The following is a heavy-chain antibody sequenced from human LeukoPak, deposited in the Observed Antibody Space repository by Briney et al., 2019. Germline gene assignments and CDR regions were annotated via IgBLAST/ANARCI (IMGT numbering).Heavy chain of an antibody. Sequence: GGSLRLSCAASGFTFDDYGMSWVRQAPGKGLEWVSGINWNGGSTGYADSVRGRFTISRDNAKNSLYLQMNSLRAEDTAVYYCARDSGYYDFDAFDIWGQGTMVTVSS. CDR3: ARDSGYYDFDAFDI. CDR2: INWNGGST. V-gene: IGHV3-20*04. J-gene: IGHJ3*02. D-gene: IGHD3-22*01. CDR1: GFTFDDYG.